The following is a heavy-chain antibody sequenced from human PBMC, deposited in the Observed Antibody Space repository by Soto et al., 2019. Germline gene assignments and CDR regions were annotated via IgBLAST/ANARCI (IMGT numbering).Heavy chain of an antibody. CDR1: GFTFSSYS. Sequence: PGGSLRLSCAASGFTFSSYSMNWVRQAPGKGLEWVSSISSSSSYIYYADSVKGRFTISRDNAKNSLYLQMNSLRAEDTAVYYCARYKEVVTKGVDYAFDIWGQGTMVTVSS. J-gene: IGHJ3*02. V-gene: IGHV3-21*01. CDR2: ISSSSSYI. CDR3: ARYKEVVTKGVDYAFDI. D-gene: IGHD2-8*01.